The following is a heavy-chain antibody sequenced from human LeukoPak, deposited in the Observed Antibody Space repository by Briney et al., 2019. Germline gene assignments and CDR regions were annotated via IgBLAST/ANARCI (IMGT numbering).Heavy chain of an antibody. Sequence: SQTLSLTCTVSGGSISSGGYYWSWIRQHPGTGPEWLGYIYYSGSTYYNPSLKSRVTISVDTSKNQFSLKLSSVTAADTAVYYCAVGYSYGSHQVDAFDIWGQGTMVTVSS. CDR3: AVGYSYGSHQVDAFDI. V-gene: IGHV4-31*03. CDR2: IYYSGST. D-gene: IGHD5-18*01. CDR1: GGSISSGGYY. J-gene: IGHJ3*02.